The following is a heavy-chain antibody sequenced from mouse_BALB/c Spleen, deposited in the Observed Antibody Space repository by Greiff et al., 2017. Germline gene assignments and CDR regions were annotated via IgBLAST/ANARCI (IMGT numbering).Heavy chain of an antibody. J-gene: IGHJ4*01. V-gene: IGHV7-3*02. CDR1: GFTFTDYY. CDR3: ARDMGNYTYAMDY. D-gene: IGHD2-12*01. CDR2: IRNKANGYTT. Sequence: EVKVVESGGGLVQPGGSLRLSCATSGFTFTDYYMSWVRQPPGKALEWLGFIRNKANGYTTEYSASVKGRFTISRDNSQSILYLQMNTLRAEDSATYYCARDMGNYTYAMDYWGQGTSVTVSS.